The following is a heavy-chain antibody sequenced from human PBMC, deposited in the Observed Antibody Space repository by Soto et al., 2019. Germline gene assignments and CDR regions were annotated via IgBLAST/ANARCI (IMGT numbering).Heavy chain of an antibody. CDR1: GGTFSSYT. CDR3: ARDGRGYDARVGLEY. J-gene: IGHJ4*02. CDR2: IIPILGIA. V-gene: IGHV1-69*08. Sequence: QVQLVQSGAEVKRPGSSVQVSCKASGGTFSSYTISWVRQAPGPGPEWMGRIIPILGIAKYAQKLQGGGTITADKSTSTAYMELSSLRSEGTAVYYCARDGRGYDARVGLEYWGQGTLVSVSS. D-gene: IGHD5-12*01.